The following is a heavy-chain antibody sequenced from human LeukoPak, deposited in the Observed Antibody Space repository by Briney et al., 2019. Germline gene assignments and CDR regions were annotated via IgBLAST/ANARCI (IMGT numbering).Heavy chain of an antibody. CDR1: GYSFTIYW. CDR3: ARRDCSGGSCSGFDY. Sequence: HGESLKISCKGSGYSFTIYWIGWVRQMPGKGLEWMGIIYPGDSDTRYSPFFQGQVTISADKSISTAYLQWSSLKASDTAMYYCARRDCSGGSCSGFDYWGQGTLVTVSS. V-gene: IGHV5-51*01. D-gene: IGHD2-15*01. J-gene: IGHJ4*02. CDR2: IYPGDSDT.